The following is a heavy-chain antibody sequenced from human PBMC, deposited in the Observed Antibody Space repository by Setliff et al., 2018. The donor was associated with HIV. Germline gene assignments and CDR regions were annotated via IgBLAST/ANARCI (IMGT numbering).Heavy chain of an antibody. CDR3: AGETAPAARLPKVGGPPPPGYYHYMDV. CDR2: IYYSGRT. CDR1: HGSITSTSYY. V-gene: IGHV4-39*07. D-gene: IGHD3-16*01. Sequence: SETLSLTCIVSHGSITSTSYYWGWVRQSPGRGLEWIGSIYYSGRTYYNPSLKSRLSMSVDTSRNQFSLDLTSVTAADTAVYFCAGETAPAARLPKVGGPPPPGYYHYMDVWGKGTTVTVSS. J-gene: IGHJ6*03.